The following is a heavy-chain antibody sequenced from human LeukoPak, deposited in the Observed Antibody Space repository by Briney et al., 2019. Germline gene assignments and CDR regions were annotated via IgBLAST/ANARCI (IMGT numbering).Heavy chain of an antibody. CDR2: ITSGTTYI. CDR3: ARGSVREAVAATFDY. CDR1: GFTFSDYN. J-gene: IGHJ4*02. D-gene: IGHD6-19*01. Sequence: PGGSLRLSCAASGFTFSDYNMNWVRQSPEKGLEWVSSITSGTTYIYYADSVRGRFTLSRDNAKNSLYLQMNSLRAEDTAVYYCARGSVREAVAATFDYWGQGTLVTVSS. V-gene: IGHV3-21*01.